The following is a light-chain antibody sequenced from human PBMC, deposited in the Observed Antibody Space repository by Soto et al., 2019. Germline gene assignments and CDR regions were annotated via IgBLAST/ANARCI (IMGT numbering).Light chain of an antibody. J-gene: IGKJ1*01. Sequence: EIVLTQSPGTLSLSPGERATLSCRASQSVADNYLAWYQQKPGQAPRLLIYAASRRDTGIPDTFSGSGSGTDFTLTNTRLEPEDFALYYCQQYGHSPRTLGNGTRVEIK. CDR1: QSVADNY. CDR2: AAS. CDR3: QQYGHSPRT. V-gene: IGKV3-20*01.